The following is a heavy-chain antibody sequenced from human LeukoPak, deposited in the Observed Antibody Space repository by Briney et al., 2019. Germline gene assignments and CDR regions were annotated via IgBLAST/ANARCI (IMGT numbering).Heavy chain of an antibody. CDR2: IYTSGST. D-gene: IGHD3-3*01. CDR1: GGPISSYY. CDR3: ARDRDFWSGYYTLYYGMDV. V-gene: IGHV4-4*07. J-gene: IGHJ6*02. Sequence: SETLSLTCTVSGGPISSYYWSWIRQPAGKGLEWIGRIYTSGSTNYNLSLKSRVTMSVDTSKNQFSLKLSSVTAADTAVYYCARDRDFWSGYYTLYYGMDVWGQGTTVTVSS.